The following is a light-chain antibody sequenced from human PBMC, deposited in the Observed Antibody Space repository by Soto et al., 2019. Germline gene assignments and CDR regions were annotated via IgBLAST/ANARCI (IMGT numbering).Light chain of an antibody. CDR2: VYS. J-gene: IGLJ7*01. V-gene: IGLV1-40*01. CDR3: QSYDSSLSASV. CDR1: SSNIGAGHD. Sequence: QSVLTQPPSVSGAPGQRVTISCTGSSSNIGAGHDVHWYQHLPGTAPKLLIYVYSNRPSGVPDRFSGSKSGTSASLAITGLQAEDEADYYCQSYDSSLSASVFGGGTQLTVL.